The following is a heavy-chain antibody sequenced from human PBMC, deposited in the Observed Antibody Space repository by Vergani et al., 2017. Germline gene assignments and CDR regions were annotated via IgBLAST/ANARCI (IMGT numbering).Heavy chain of an antibody. CDR2: ISSSSSYI. CDR3: ARPYDFWSGYFHYYYYYMDV. V-gene: IGHV3-21*01. J-gene: IGHJ6*03. CDR1: GFTFSSYS. D-gene: IGHD3-3*01. Sequence: EVQLVESGGGLVKRGGSLRLSCAASGFTFSSYSMNWVRQAPGKGLEWVSSISSSSSYIYYADSVKGRFTISRDNAKNSLYLQMNSLRAEDTAVYYCARPYDFWSGYFHYYYYYMDVWGKGTTVTVSS.